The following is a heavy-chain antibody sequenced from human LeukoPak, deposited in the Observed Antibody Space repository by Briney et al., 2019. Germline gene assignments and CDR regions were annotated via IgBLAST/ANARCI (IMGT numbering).Heavy chain of an antibody. J-gene: IGHJ4*02. V-gene: IGHV3-9*01. Sequence: PGGSLRLSCVASGFPFSSYWMTWVRQAPGKGLEWVSGINWNSGSIGYADSVRGRFTISRDNGKNSLYLQMNSLTPEDTALYYCAKDRSSGWYYFDSWGQGTLVTVSS. CDR2: INWNSGSI. CDR3: AKDRSSGWYYFDS. CDR1: GFPFSSYW. D-gene: IGHD6-19*01.